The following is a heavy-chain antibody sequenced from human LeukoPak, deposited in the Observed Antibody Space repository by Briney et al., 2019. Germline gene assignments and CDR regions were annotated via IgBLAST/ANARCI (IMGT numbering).Heavy chain of an antibody. V-gene: IGHV3-53*01. CDR2: IYSGGST. J-gene: IGHJ5*02. CDR3: ARDSDSSGYSMS. Sequence: PGGSLRLSCAASGFTVSSNYMSWVRQAPGKGLEWVSVIYSGGSTYYADSVKGRFTISRDNSKNTLYLQMNSLTAEDTAVYYCARDSDSSGYSMSWGQGTLVTVSS. CDR1: GFTVSSNY. D-gene: IGHD3-22*01.